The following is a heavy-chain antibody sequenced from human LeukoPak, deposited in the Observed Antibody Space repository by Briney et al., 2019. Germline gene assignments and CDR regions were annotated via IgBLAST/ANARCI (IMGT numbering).Heavy chain of an antibody. D-gene: IGHD2-2*01. J-gene: IGHJ6*03. CDR3: ARGGLIRYCSSTSCYASSRYYYYYYIDV. Sequence: ASVKVSCKASGYTFTSYYMHWVRQAPGQGLEWMGIINPSGGSTSYAQKFQGRVTMTRDTSTSTVYMELSSLRSEDTAVYYCARGGLIRYCSSTSCYASSRYYYYYYIDVWGKGTTVTVSS. CDR1: GYTFTSYY. CDR2: INPSGGST. V-gene: IGHV1-46*01.